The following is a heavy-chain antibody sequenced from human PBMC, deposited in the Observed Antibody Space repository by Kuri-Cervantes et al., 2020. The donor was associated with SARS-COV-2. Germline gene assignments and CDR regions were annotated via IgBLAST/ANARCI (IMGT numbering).Heavy chain of an antibody. CDR3: ARDGMITFGGVIVRDYMDV. CDR2: ISSSSSYI. D-gene: IGHD3-16*02. V-gene: IGHV3-21*01. CDR1: GFTFSSYS. Sequence: GGSLRLSCAASGFTFSSYSMNWVRQAPGKGLEWVSSISSSSSYIYYADSVKGRFTISRDNAKNSLYLQMNSLRAEDTAAYYCARDGMITFGGVIVRDYMDVWGKGTTVTVSS. J-gene: IGHJ6*03.